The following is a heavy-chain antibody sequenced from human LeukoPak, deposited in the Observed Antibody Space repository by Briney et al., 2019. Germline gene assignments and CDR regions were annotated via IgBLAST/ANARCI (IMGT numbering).Heavy chain of an antibody. J-gene: IGHJ4*02. CDR2: IGSSGTTI. CDR1: GFPFSIYE. Sequence: GGSLRLSCAVSGFPFSIYEMNWVRQAPGKGLEWVSNIGSSGTTIYYADSVKGRFSIPRDNAKNSLYLQMNSLRVEDTAVYYCALLAVASDYYWGQGALVTVSS. CDR3: ALLAVASDYY. V-gene: IGHV3-48*03. D-gene: IGHD6-19*01.